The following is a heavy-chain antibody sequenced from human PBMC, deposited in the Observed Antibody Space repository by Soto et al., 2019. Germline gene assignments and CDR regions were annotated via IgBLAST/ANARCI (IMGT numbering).Heavy chain of an antibody. CDR2: IYYSGST. D-gene: IGHD2-15*01. CDR1: GVSFSSGGYY. J-gene: IGHJ4*02. CDR3: ASSSGGSYYDY. V-gene: IGHV4-31*03. Sequence: PSETLSLTCTVSGVSFSSGGYYWSWIRQHPGKGLEWIGYIYYSGSTYYDPSLKSRVTISVDTSKNQFSLKLSSVTAADTAVYYCASSSGGSYYDYWGQGTLVTVSS.